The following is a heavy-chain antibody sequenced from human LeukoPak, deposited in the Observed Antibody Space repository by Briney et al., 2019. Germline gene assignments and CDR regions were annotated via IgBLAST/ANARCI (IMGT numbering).Heavy chain of an antibody. CDR3: ARVLGDSYYYYGMDV. D-gene: IGHD2-21*02. CDR2: ISAYNGNT. Sequence: ASVKVSCKVSGYTLTELSMHWVRQAPGQGLEWMGWISAYNGNTNYAQKLQGRVTMTTDTSTSTAYMELRSLRSDDTAVYYCARVLGDSYYYYGMDVWGQGTTVTVSS. J-gene: IGHJ6*02. V-gene: IGHV1-18*01. CDR1: GYTLTELS.